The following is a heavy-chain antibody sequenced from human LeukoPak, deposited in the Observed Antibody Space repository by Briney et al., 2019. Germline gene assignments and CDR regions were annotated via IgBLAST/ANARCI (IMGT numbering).Heavy chain of an antibody. CDR2: IIETGASP. CDR3: ARRGAGSGGLDY. J-gene: IGHJ4*02. CDR1: GFSFSLYA. Sequence: PGGTLTPSRAASGFSFSLYAMNWVRQAPGKGKEWGSTIIETGASPYYADSVRGRFTVSRDSSKNMFYLQMNSLRAEDTAIYYYARRGAGSGGLDYWGQGTLVTVSS. D-gene: IGHD6-19*01. V-gene: IGHV3-23*01.